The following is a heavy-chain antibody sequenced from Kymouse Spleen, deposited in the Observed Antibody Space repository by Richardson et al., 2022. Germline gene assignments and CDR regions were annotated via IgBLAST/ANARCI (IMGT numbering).Heavy chain of an antibody. CDR2: INHSGST. Sequence: QVQLQQWGAGLLKPSETLSLTCAVYGGSFSGYYWSWIRQPPGKGLEWIGEINHSGSTNYNPSLKSRVTISVDTSKNQFSLKLSSVTAADTAVYYCARVQYESWFDPWGQGTLVTVSS. CDR1: GGSFSGYY. J-gene: IGHJ5*02. CDR3: ARVQYESWFDP. V-gene: IGHV4-34*01. D-gene: IGHD4-11,IGHD2-2*02,IGHD3-3*01.